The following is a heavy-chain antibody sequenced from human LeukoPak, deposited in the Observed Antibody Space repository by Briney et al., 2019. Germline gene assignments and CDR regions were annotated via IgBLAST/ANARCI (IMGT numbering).Heavy chain of an antibody. D-gene: IGHD1-26*01. J-gene: IGHJ4*02. V-gene: IGHV3-23*01. CDR1: GFTFSSYA. CDR3: AKDDGYSGSRAVFDY. CDR2: ISGSGGST. Sequence: GGSLRLSCAASGFTFSSYAMSWVRQAPGKGLEWVSSISGSGGSTYYAQPVKGRFTISRDNSKNTLYLQMNSLRAEDTAVYYCAKDDGYSGSRAVFDYWGQGTLVTVSS.